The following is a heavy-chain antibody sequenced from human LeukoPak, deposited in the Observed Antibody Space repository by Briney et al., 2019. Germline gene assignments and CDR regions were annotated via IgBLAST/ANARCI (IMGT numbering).Heavy chain of an antibody. Sequence: GGSLTLSRAASGFTFSSYSMNWVRQAPGKGLEWVSSISSSSSYIYYADSVKGGFTISRDNAKNSLYLQMNSLRAEDTAVYYCARDVRYYYGSGSYPWWGQGTLVTVAS. J-gene: IGHJ4*02. CDR2: ISSSSSYI. V-gene: IGHV3-21*01. D-gene: IGHD3-10*01. CDR1: GFTFSSYS. CDR3: ARDVRYYYGSGSYPW.